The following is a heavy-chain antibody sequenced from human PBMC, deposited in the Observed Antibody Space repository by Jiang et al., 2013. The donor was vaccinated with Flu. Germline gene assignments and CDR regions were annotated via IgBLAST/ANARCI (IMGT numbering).Heavy chain of an antibody. D-gene: IGHD2-2*01. Sequence: LVWVSRINSDGGTTSYADSVKGRFTISRDNAKNTLYLQMNSLRAEDTAVYYCAREVEDIVVAAARTPYYYYMDVWGKGPRSPSP. CDR3: AREVEDIVVAAARTPYYYYMDV. J-gene: IGHJ6*03. CDR2: INSDGGTT. V-gene: IGHV3-74*01.